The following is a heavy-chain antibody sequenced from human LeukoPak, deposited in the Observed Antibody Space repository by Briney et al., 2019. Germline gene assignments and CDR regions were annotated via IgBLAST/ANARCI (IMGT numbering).Heavy chain of an antibody. CDR3: AKYQQLLPKYYFDY. J-gene: IGHJ4*02. Sequence: GGSLRPSCAASGFTFSSYAMSWVRQAPGKGLEWVSAISGSGGSTHYADSVKGRFTISRDNSKNTLYLQMNSLRAEDTAVYYCAKYQQLLPKYYFDYWGQGTLVTVSS. CDR1: GFTFSSYA. CDR2: ISGSGGST. V-gene: IGHV3-23*01. D-gene: IGHD6-13*01.